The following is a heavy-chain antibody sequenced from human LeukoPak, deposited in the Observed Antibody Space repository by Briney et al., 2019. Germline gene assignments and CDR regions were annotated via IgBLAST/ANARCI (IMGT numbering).Heavy chain of an antibody. CDR1: GGSISSSSYY. CDR2: IYYSGST. CDR3: AKDSKCGDVPYYYGSGSYSRYFDY. D-gene: IGHD3-10*01. V-gene: IGHV4-39*02. Sequence: SETLSLTCTVSGGSISSSSYYWGWIRQPPGKGLEWIGSIYYSGSTYYNPSLKSRVTISVDTSKNQFSLKLSSVTAADTAVYYCAKDSKCGDVPYYYGSGSYSRYFDYWGQGTLVTVSS. J-gene: IGHJ4*02.